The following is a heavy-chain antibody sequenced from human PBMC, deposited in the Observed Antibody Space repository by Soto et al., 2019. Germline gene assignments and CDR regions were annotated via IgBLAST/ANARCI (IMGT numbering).Heavy chain of an antibody. D-gene: IGHD6-13*01. Sequence: TLSLTCVVSSGSISSSHWWSWVRQPPGKGLEWIGEIYHSGSTNYNPSLQSRVTISVDKSKNQFSLKLSSVTAADTAVYYCAREQQLVGFDYWGQGTLVTVSS. CDR1: SGSISSSHW. CDR3: AREQQLVGFDY. CDR2: IYHSGST. J-gene: IGHJ4*02. V-gene: IGHV4-4*02.